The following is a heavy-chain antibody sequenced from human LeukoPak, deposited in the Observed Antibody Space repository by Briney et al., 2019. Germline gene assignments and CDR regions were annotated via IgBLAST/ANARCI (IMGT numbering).Heavy chain of an antibody. Sequence: GGSLRLSCAASGFTFSSYGMHWVRQAPGKGLGWVAVIWYDGSNKYYADSVKGRFTISRDNSKNTLYLQMNSLRAEDTAVYYCARVYSSGWYPFDYYYGMDVWGQGTTVTVSS. CDR1: GFTFSSYG. J-gene: IGHJ6*02. CDR2: IWYDGSNK. D-gene: IGHD6-19*01. CDR3: ARVYSSGWYPFDYYYGMDV. V-gene: IGHV3-33*01.